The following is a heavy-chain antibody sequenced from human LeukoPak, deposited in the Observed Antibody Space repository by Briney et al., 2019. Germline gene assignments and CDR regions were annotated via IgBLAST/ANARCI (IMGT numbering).Heavy chain of an antibody. Sequence: GGSLRLSCAASGFTFSSYAMSWVRQTPGKGLYWVSTISASGDSTYCVASVKGRFTISRDNSKDTLYLQMNGLRAEDTAVYYCAKEVPNTGKAFAYWGQGTLVTVSS. CDR2: ISASGDST. J-gene: IGHJ4*02. V-gene: IGHV3-23*01. CDR3: AKEVPNTGKAFAY. D-gene: IGHD3-10*01. CDR1: GFTFSSYA.